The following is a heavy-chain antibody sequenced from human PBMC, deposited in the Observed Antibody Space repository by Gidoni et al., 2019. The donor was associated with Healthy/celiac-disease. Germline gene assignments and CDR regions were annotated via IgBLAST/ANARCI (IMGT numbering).Heavy chain of an antibody. V-gene: IGHV3-21*01. J-gene: IGHJ6*02. CDR1: GFTFSSYS. Sequence: EVQLVESGGGLVKPGGSLRLSCAASGFTFSSYSMNWVRQAPGKGLEWVSSISSSSSYIYYADSVKGRFTISRDNAKNSLYLQMNSLRAEDTAVYYCARTLPSEERLYGMDVWGQGTTVTVSS. CDR3: ARTLPSEERLYGMDV. D-gene: IGHD1-1*01. CDR2: ISSSSSYI.